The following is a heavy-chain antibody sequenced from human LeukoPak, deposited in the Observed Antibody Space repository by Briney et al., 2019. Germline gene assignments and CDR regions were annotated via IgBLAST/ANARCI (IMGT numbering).Heavy chain of an antibody. J-gene: IGHJ4*02. CDR1: GFTFSSYS. CDR2: ISSSSSTI. CDR3: ARGGCSSTSCRPDY. V-gene: IGHV3-48*01. Sequence: GGSLRLSCAASGFTFSSYSMNWVRQAPGKGLEWVSCISSSSSTIYYADSVKGRFTISRNNAKNSLYLQMNSLRAEDTAVYYCARGGCSSTSCRPDYWGQGTLVTVSS. D-gene: IGHD2-2*01.